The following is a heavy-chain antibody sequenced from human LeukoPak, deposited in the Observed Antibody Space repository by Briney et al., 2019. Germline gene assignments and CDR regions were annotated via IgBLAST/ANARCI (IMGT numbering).Heavy chain of an antibody. CDR1: GFTFRSYA. CDR2: ISNDGSNK. CDR3: AKGKRGYSGHDPRPLFDY. D-gene: IGHD5-12*01. V-gene: IGHV3-30*18. Sequence: GGSLRLSCAASGFTFRSYAMHWVRQAPGKGLEWVAVISNDGSNKYFVDSVKGRFTISRDNSKNTLYLQMNSLRAEDTAVYYCAKGKRGYSGHDPRPLFDYWGQGTLVTVSS. J-gene: IGHJ4*02.